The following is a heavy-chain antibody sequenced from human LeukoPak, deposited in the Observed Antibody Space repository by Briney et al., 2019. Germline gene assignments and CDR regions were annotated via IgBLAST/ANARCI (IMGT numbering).Heavy chain of an antibody. J-gene: IGHJ6*03. Sequence: ASVKVSCKASGYTFTSYGISWVRQAPGQGLEWMGWISAYNGNTNYAQKLQGRVTMTTDTSTSTAYMELRSLRSDDTAVYYCARVGEDYYYYYYMDVWGKGTTVTISS. V-gene: IGHV1-18*01. CDR2: ISAYNGNT. CDR1: GYTFTSYG. CDR3: ARVGEDYYYYYYMDV.